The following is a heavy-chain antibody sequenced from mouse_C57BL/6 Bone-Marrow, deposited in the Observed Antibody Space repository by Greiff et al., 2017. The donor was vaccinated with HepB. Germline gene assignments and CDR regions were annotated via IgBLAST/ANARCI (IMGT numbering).Heavy chain of an antibody. J-gene: IGHJ1*03. CDR3: ARQKPYYYGSSCPRYFDV. Sequence: EVQLVESGGDLVKPGGSLKLSCAASGFTFSSYGMSWVRQTPDKRLEWVATISSGGSYTYYPDSVKGRFTISRDNAKNTLYLQMSSLKSEDTAMYYCARQKPYYYGSSCPRYFDVWGTGTTVTVSS. CDR1: GFTFSSYG. CDR2: ISSGGSYT. D-gene: IGHD1-1*01. V-gene: IGHV5-6*01.